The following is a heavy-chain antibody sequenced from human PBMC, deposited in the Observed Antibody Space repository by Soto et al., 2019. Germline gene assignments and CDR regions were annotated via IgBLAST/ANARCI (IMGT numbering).Heavy chain of an antibody. J-gene: IGHJ4*02. CDR1: GCSISSSSYC. CDR2: IYYSGST. D-gene: IGHD3-10*01. Sequence: LETLSLTCTFSGCSISSSSYCWGWIRQPPGKGLEWIGSIYYSGSTNYNPSLKSRVTISVDKWKNQFSLQLRSMTAADTAVYYCAAHSGSTYGPLDYWGQGTQVTVSS. CDR3: AAHSGSTYGPLDY. V-gene: IGHV4-39*07.